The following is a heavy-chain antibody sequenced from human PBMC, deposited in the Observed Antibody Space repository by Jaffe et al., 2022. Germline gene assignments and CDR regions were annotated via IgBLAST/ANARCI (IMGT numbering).Heavy chain of an antibody. CDR1: GDSINSHFW. V-gene: IGHV4-4*02. Sequence: QVQLQESGPGLVEPSGTVSLTCAVSGDSINSHFWWTWLRQPPGKGLEWLGKIKYSGVAEYNPSLKSRVTFSLDNSKNQFSLNLNSVTAADTAVYYCARDANFKFDTWGQGFLVTVSS. J-gene: IGHJ5*02. CDR2: IKYSGVA. CDR3: ARDANFKFDT.